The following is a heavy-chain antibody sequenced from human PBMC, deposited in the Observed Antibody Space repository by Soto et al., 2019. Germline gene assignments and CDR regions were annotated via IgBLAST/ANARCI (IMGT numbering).Heavy chain of an antibody. D-gene: IGHD3-16*01. CDR2: IYYSGST. CDR1: GGSISSSSYY. Sequence: SETLSLTCTVSGGSISSSSYYWGWIRQPPGKGLEWIGSIYYSGSTYYNPYLKSRVTISVDTSKNQFSLKLSAVTAADTAVYSCARDPFKKGGRYYFDYWGQGTLVTVSS. CDR3: ARDPFKKGGRYYFDY. V-gene: IGHV4-39*07. J-gene: IGHJ4*02.